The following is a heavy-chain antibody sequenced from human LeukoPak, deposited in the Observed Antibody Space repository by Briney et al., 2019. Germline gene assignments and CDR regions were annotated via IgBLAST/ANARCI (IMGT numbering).Heavy chain of an antibody. Sequence: GGSLRLSCAASGFTFSSYGMHWVRQAPGKGLEWASAINSYGNTYYADSVKGRFTISRDNSKNTLYLQVNSLRAEDTAIYYCAKEEYSGSLLTLDYWGQGTLLTVSS. CDR3: AKEEYSGSLLTLDY. J-gene: IGHJ4*02. CDR1: GFTFSSYG. D-gene: IGHD1-26*01. CDR2: INSYGNT. V-gene: IGHV3-23*01.